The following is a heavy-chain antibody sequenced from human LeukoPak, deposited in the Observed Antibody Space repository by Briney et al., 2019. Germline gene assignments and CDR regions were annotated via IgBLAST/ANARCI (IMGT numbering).Heavy chain of an antibody. J-gene: IGHJ3*02. D-gene: IGHD2-21*02. CDR3: AREYCGGDCYDAFDI. Sequence: ASVKVSCKASGYTFTSYGISWVRQAPGQGLEWMGWISAYNGNTNYAQKLQGRVTMTTGTSTSTAYMELRSLRSDDTAVYYCAREYCGGDCYDAFDIWGQGTMVTVSS. V-gene: IGHV1-18*01. CDR1: GYTFTSYG. CDR2: ISAYNGNT.